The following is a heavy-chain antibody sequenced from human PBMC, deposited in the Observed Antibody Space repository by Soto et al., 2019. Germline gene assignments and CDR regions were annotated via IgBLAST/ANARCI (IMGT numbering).Heavy chain of an antibody. J-gene: IGHJ4*02. D-gene: IGHD6-19*01. CDR3: ARANLRSGWTFDH. CDR2: IFHRGRT. Sequence: SETLSLTCTVSGGSVSTAGYYWIWIRQTPGKGLEWIGEIFHRGRTNYSPSFKSRVTISVDTSKSQFSLEMASVTAADTAVYYCARANLRSGWTFDHWGQGSPVTVSS. CDR1: GGSVSTAGYY. V-gene: IGHV4-61*08.